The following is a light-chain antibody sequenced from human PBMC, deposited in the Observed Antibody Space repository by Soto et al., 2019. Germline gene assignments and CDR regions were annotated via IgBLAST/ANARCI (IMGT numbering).Light chain of an antibody. Sequence: EIQMTQSPSSLSASVGDRNTITCHSIQFIGNYLNWYQQKPGKAPKLLIFDASNLHTGVPSKFSGSGSGTEFTLTISRLQPDDFATYYCQQYNSYRTFGQGTKVDIK. J-gene: IGKJ1*01. V-gene: IGKV1-33*01. CDR2: DAS. CDR1: QFIGNY. CDR3: QQYNSYRT.